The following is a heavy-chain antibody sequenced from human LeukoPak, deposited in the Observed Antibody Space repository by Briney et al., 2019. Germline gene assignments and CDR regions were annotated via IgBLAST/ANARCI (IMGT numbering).Heavy chain of an antibody. D-gene: IGHD1-7*01. J-gene: IGHJ6*03. CDR2: IKQDGSEK. Sequence: GGSLRLSCAASGFTFSSYWMSWVRQAPGKGLEWVANIKQDGSEKYYVDSVKGRFTISRDNAKNSLYLQMNSLRAEDRAVYYCARAGVSITGTPQDYYYYYMDVWGKGTTVTVSS. CDR3: ARAGVSITGTPQDYYYYYMDV. V-gene: IGHV3-7*04. CDR1: GFTFSSYW.